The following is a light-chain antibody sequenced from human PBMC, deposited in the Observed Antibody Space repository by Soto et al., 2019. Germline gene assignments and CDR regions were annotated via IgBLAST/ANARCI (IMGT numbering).Light chain of an antibody. CDR1: QYISSY. V-gene: IGKV1-39*01. CDR2: DAS. Sequence: KSQSPSSLSASVGDRVTITCRASQYISSYLNWYQQKPGKAPKLLIYDASSLQGGVPSRFSGRGSATDFTLTISSLQPEDFATYYCQQSYSNPRTFGQGTKVDIK. CDR3: QQSYSNPRT. J-gene: IGKJ1*01.